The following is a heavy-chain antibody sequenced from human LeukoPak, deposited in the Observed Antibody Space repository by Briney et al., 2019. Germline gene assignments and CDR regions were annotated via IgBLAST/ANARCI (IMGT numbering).Heavy chain of an antibody. CDR2: IYPYTGAT. Sequence: GDSVKVSCKASGYTFSGSGWYLYWLRQAPGQGLECMGWIYPYTGATHYAQTFQGRVAMTRDTSISTPYMELSRLRPDDTAVYYCARDGPAQMVDFDYWGQGTLVTVSS. CDR3: ARDGPAQMVDFDY. CDR1: GYTFSGSGWY. J-gene: IGHJ4*02. V-gene: IGHV1-2*02. D-gene: IGHD3-10*01.